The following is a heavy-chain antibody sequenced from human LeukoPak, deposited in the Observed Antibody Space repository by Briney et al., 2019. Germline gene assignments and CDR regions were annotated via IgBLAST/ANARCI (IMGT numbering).Heavy chain of an antibody. J-gene: IGHJ5*02. V-gene: IGHV4-61*08. D-gene: IGHD6-19*01. CDR1: GGSISSGGYY. CDR2: IYYSGST. Sequence: SETLSLTCTVSGGSISSGGYYWSWIRQPPGKGLEWIGYIYYSGSTNYNPSLKSRVTISVDTSKNQFSLKLSSVTAADTAVYYCAREPRGGSGWYHWFDPWGQGTLVTVSS. CDR3: AREPRGGSGWYHWFDP.